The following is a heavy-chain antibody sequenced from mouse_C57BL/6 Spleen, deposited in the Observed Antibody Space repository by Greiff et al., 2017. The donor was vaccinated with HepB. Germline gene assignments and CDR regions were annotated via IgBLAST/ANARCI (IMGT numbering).Heavy chain of an antibody. Sequence: VQLVESGPGLVQPSQSLSITCTVSGFSLTSSGVHWVRQSPGTGLEWLGVIWRGGSTDYNAAFISRLSISKDNSKSQVFFKMNSLQAYDTAIYYCARHPRSSYWYCDVGGTGTTFTVSS. CDR1: GFSLTSSG. D-gene: IGHD1-1*01. J-gene: IGHJ1*03. CDR3: ARHPRSSYWYCDV. V-gene: IGHV2-2*01. CDR2: IWRGGST.